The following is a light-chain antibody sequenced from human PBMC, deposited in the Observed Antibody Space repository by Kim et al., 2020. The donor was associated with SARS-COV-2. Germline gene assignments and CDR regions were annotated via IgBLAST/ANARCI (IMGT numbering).Light chain of an antibody. CDR3: QQYNNWPPLT. CDR1: QSVTSN. CDR2: GAS. V-gene: IGKV3-15*01. J-gene: IGKJ4*01. Sequence: SPGESATLSCRASQSVTSNLAWYQQKPGQAPRLLIYGASTRATGIPARFSGSGSGTEFTLTISSLQSEDFEVYYCQQYNNWPPLTFGGGTRVDIK.